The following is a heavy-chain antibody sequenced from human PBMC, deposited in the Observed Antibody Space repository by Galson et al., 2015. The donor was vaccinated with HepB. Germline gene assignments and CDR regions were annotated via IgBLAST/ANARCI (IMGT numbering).Heavy chain of an antibody. Sequence: SLRLSCAASGFIFSNYGMHWVRQAPGKGLEWVALISHDKRNKYYSDSVEGRFTVSRDNFKNTLHLQMNSLRVEDTAVYYCAKEFPPYYVCCSAQQKWGQGTQVSVSP. CDR1: GFIFSNYG. V-gene: IGHV3-30*18. CDR3: AKEFPPYYVCCSAQQK. J-gene: IGHJ4*02. D-gene: IGHD2-15*01. CDR2: ISHDKRNK.